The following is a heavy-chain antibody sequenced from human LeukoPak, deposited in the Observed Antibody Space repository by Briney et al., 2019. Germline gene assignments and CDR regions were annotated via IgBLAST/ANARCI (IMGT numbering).Heavy chain of an antibody. Sequence: SETLSLTCTVSGDSISTSKSYWGWIRQPPLKGLEWIGSIYYTGNTYYNASLKSRVTISVDTSKNQFSLSLTSVTAADTAVYYCARHRGGPYDILTGYYRPYYFDYWGQGTLVTVSS. CDR3: ARHRGGPYDILTGYYRPYYFDY. CDR2: IYYTGNT. V-gene: IGHV4-39*01. J-gene: IGHJ4*02. CDR1: GDSISTSKSY. D-gene: IGHD3-9*01.